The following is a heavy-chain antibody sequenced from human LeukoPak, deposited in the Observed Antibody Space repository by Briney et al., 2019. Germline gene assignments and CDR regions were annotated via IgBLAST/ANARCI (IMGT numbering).Heavy chain of an antibody. D-gene: IGHD3-9*01. CDR1: GYDFTSVG. V-gene: IGHV1-18*01. Sequence: ASVTVSCKASGYDFTSVGITWVRQAPGQGLEWMGWISAYNGNTNYAQKLQGRVTMTTDTSTSTAYMELRSLRSDDTAVYYCARVGWYYDILTGHGYYFDYWGQGTVDSVSS. CDR3: ARVGWYYDILTGHGYYFDY. CDR2: ISAYNGNT. J-gene: IGHJ4*02.